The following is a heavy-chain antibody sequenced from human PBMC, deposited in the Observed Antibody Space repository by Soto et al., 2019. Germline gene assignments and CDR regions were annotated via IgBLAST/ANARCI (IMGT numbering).Heavy chain of an antibody. D-gene: IGHD6-19*01. CDR1: VGTFSSYA. V-gene: IGHV1-69*06. J-gene: IGHJ3*02. Sequence: GASVKVSCKASVGTFSSYAISWVRQAPGQGLEWMGGIIPIFGTANYAQKFQGRVTITADKSTSTAYMELSSLRSEDTAVYYCARDGQQWPDAFDIWGQGTMVTVSS. CDR2: IIPIFGTA. CDR3: ARDGQQWPDAFDI.